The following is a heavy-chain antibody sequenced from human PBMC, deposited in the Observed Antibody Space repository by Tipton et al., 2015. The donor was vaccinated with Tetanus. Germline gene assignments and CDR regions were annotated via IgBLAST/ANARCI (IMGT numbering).Heavy chain of an antibody. CDR1: GALLTTGGYS. CDR2: IYQTGST. D-gene: IGHD3-10*01. CDR3: AGGLVRWYEP. V-gene: IGHV4-30-2*01. Sequence: TLSLTCNVTGALLTTGGYSWGWIRQPPGQGLEWMGYIYQTGSTYFNPSLRSRLTMSFKMSKNQFSLKLTSVTAADTAVYSCAGGLVRWYEPWGRGTLVSVSS. J-gene: IGHJ5*02.